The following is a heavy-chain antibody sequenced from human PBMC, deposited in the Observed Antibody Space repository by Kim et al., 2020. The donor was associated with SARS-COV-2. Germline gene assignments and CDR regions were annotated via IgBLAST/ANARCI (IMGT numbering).Heavy chain of an antibody. V-gene: IGHV4-59*08. CDR1: GGSISSYY. CDR2: IYYSGST. CDR3: ARGSVPAAQLNYYYYGMDV. D-gene: IGHD2-2*01. J-gene: IGHJ6*02. Sequence: SETLSLTCTVSGGSISSYYWSWIRQPPGKGLESIGYIYYSGSTNYNPSLKSRVTISVDTSKNQFSLKLSSVTAADTAVYYCARGSVPAAQLNYYYYGMDVWGQGTTVTVSS.